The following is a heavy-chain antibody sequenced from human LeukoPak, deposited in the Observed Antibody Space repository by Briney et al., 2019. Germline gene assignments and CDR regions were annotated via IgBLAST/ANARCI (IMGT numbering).Heavy chain of an antibody. D-gene: IGHD2-2*01. CDR2: INPNSGGT. CDR3: ARSEIVVVPAADFDY. CDR1: GYTFTGYY. V-gene: IGHV1-2*02. J-gene: IGHJ4*02. Sequence: ASVKVSCKASGYTFTGYYTHWVRQAPGQGLEWMGWINPNSGGTNYAQKFQGRVTMTRDTSISTAYMELSRLRSDDTAVYYCARSEIVVVPAADFDYWGQGTLVTVSS.